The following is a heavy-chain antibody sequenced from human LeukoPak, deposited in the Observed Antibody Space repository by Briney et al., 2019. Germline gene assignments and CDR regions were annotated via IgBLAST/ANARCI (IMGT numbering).Heavy chain of an antibody. J-gene: IGHJ6*02. V-gene: IGHV3-23*01. CDR1: GFTLSSYA. D-gene: IGHD3-10*01. CDR2: IFGSGGST. Sequence: GGSLRLSCAASGFTLSSYAVYRVRPAPGKGLEWVSGIFGSGGSTHYADSVKGRFTISRDNSKSTLYLQMNSLRAEDTAVYYCARAYYYGSGSGQGMDVWGQGTTVSVSS. CDR3: ARAYYYGSGSGQGMDV.